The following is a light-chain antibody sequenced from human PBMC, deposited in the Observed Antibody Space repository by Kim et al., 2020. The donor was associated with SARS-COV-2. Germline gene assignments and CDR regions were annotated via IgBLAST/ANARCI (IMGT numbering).Light chain of an antibody. CDR2: GAS. CDR1: QSVSRNY. CDR3: QHYGGSRYT. J-gene: IGKJ2*01. V-gene: IGKV3-20*01. Sequence: EIVLTQSPGTLSLSPGERATLSCRASQSVSRNYLAWYQQKLGQTPRLLIYGASTRAPCIPDRFSGSGSGADFTLTISSLGPEDFAVYYFQHYGGSRYTFGQGTKPVIK.